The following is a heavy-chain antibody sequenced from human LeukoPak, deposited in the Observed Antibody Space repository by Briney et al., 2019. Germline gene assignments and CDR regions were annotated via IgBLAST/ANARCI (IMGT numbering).Heavy chain of an antibody. J-gene: IGHJ4*02. D-gene: IGHD3-10*01. CDR1: GGSISNYY. Sequence: SETLSLTCTVSGGSISNYYWSWIRQPPGKGLERIGHIYYSGATKYNPSLKSRITISVDTSKNQFSLMLSSVTAADTVVYYCARFGITVVRGGKYYFDYWGQGTLVTVSS. V-gene: IGHV4-59*08. CDR2: IYYSGAT. CDR3: ARFGITVVRGGKYYFDY.